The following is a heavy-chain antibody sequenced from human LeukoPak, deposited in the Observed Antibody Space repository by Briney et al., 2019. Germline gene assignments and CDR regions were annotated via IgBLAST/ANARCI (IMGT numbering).Heavy chain of an antibody. CDR2: ISSSSTTI. D-gene: IGHD3-3*01. CDR3: ASQPYDFWSGGKNWFDP. V-gene: IGHV3-11*04. J-gene: IGHJ5*02. Sequence: PGGSLRLSCVASGFTFSDYYMSWIRQAPGKGLEWVSYISSSSTTIHYADSVKGRFTISRDNAKNSLYLQMNSLRAEDTAVYYCASQPYDFWSGGKNWFDPWGQGTLVTVSS. CDR1: GFTFSDYY.